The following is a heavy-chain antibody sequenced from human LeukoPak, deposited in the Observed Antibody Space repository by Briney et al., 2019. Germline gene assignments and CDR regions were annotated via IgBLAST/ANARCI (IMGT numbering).Heavy chain of an antibody. Sequence: SETLSLTCAVYGGXFSGYYCSWIRQPPGKGLEWIGEINHSGSTNYNPSLKSRVTISVDTSKNQFSLKLSSVTAADTAVYYCARSSSSWTDAFDIWGQGTMVTVSS. J-gene: IGHJ3*02. CDR1: GGXFSGYY. V-gene: IGHV4-34*01. CDR2: INHSGST. CDR3: ARSSSSWTDAFDI. D-gene: IGHD6-13*01.